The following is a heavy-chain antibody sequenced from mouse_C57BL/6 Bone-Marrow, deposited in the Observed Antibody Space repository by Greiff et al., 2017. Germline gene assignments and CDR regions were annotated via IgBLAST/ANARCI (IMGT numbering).Heavy chain of an antibody. Sequence: EVKLMESEGGLVQPGSSMKLSCTASGFTFSDYYMAWVRQVPEKGLEWVANITDDGSSTYYLDSLKSRFIISRDNAKNILYLQMSSLKSEDTATYYCARVGTVVAHWYFDVWGTGTTVTVSS. J-gene: IGHJ1*03. D-gene: IGHD1-1*01. CDR2: ITDDGSST. CDR3: ARVGTVVAHWYFDV. V-gene: IGHV5-16*01. CDR1: GFTFSDYY.